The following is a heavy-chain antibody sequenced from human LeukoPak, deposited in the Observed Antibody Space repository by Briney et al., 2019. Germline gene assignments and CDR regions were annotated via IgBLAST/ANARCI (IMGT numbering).Heavy chain of an antibody. J-gene: IGHJ4*02. CDR1: GFTFSSYG. Sequence: PGGSLRLSCAASGFTFSSYGMHWVRQAPGKGLEWVAFIRYDGSNKYYADSVKGRFTISRDNSKNTLYLQMNSLRAEDTAVYYCAKDQEQQLVSGVDYWGQGTLVTVSS. CDR3: AKDQEQQLVSGVDY. D-gene: IGHD6-13*01. CDR2: IRYDGSNK. V-gene: IGHV3-30*02.